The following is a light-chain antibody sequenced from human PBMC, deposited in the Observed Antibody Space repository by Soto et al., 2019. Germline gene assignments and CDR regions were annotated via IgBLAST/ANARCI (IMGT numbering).Light chain of an antibody. CDR1: QYVGTR. V-gene: IGKV3-11*01. CDR3: QQRNTWPT. CDR2: YTS. Sequence: EIVLTQSPATLSSSPGETATLSCRASQYVGTRLAWYQHKPGQAPRLLIYYTSNRATGIPARFSGSGSGTDFTLTINSLAPEDFAIYYCQQRNTWPTFGQGTKVDIK. J-gene: IGKJ1*01.